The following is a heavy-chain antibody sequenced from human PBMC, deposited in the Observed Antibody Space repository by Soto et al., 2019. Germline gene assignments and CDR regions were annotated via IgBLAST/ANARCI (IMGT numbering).Heavy chain of an antibody. CDR2: INHSGST. CDR1: GGSYDGSFSDYY. D-gene: IGHD2-8*01. Sequence: PSETLSLTCAVYGGSYDGSFSDYYWSWIRQPPGKGLEWIGEINHSGSTNCNPSLKSRVTMSVDTSKNQFSLKLSSVTAADTAAYYCARGRRDILLIGWFDTWGQATMVTVSS. V-gene: IGHV4-34*01. J-gene: IGHJ5*02. CDR3: ARGRRDILLIGWFDT.